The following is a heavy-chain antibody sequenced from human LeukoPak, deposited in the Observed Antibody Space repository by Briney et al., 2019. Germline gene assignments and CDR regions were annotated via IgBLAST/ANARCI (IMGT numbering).Heavy chain of an antibody. V-gene: IGHV4-34*01. CDR3: ARELVGATINWFDP. J-gene: IGHJ5*02. D-gene: IGHD1-26*01. Sequence: PSETLSLTCAVYGGSFSGYYWSWIRQPPGKGLEWIGEINHSGSTNYSPSLKSRVTISVDTSKNQFSLKLSSVTAADTAVYYCARELVGATINWFDPWGQGTLVTVSS. CDR1: GGSFSGYY. CDR2: INHSGST.